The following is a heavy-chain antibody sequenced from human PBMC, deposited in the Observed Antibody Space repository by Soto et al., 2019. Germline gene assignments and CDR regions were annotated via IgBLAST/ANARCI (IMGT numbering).Heavy chain of an antibody. V-gene: IGHV4-31*03. CDR1: GGSISSGGYY. Sequence: SETLSLTCTVSGGSISSGGYYWSWIRQHPGKGLEWIGYIYYSGSTYYNPSLKSRVTISVDTSKNQFSLKLSSVTAADTAVYYCAREPGSSMGGAFDIWGQGTMVTVSS. J-gene: IGHJ3*02. D-gene: IGHD3-16*01. CDR3: AREPGSSMGGAFDI. CDR2: IYYSGST.